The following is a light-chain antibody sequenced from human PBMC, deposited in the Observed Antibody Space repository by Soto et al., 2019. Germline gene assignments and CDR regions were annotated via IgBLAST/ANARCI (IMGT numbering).Light chain of an antibody. V-gene: IGKV3-20*01. CDR2: ATS. Sequence: DIVLTQSPGTLSLSPGDGVTLSCRASQSVSSRYFAWYQKKPGQAPRLLIYATSTRATGIPDRFSGSGSGTDITLTISRLEPEDFATYYCQQSYSTPHTFGQGTKLEIK. CDR3: QQSYSTPHT. J-gene: IGKJ2*01. CDR1: QSVSSRY.